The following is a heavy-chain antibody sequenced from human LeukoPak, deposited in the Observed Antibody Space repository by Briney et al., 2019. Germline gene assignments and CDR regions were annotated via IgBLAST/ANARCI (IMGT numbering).Heavy chain of an antibody. J-gene: IGHJ4*02. CDR2: IYYSGST. D-gene: IGHD3-22*01. CDR1: GGSFSGYY. CDR3: ARAIVVDSLYYFDY. Sequence: SETLSLTCAVYGGSFSGYYWSWIRQPPGKGLEWIGYIYYSGSTNYNPSLKSRVTISVDTSKNQFSLKLSSVTAADTAVYYCARAIVVDSLYYFDYWGQGTLVTVSS. V-gene: IGHV4-59*01.